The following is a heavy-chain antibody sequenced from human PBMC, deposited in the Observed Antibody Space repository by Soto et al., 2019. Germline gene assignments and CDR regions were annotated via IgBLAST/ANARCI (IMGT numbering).Heavy chain of an antibody. CDR2: ISYEGSNT. Sequence: GSLRLSCVASGFTFDTYGIHWVRQAPGKGLQWVALISYEGSNTYYADSVRGRFTISRDNSKNTLYLQMNTLRPEDTGVYYCARVTPGNNLYYFSGLDFWGQGTSVTVSS. J-gene: IGHJ6*02. CDR3: ARVTPGNNLYYFSGLDF. V-gene: IGHV3-30-3*01. CDR1: GFTFDTYG. D-gene: IGHD1-1*01.